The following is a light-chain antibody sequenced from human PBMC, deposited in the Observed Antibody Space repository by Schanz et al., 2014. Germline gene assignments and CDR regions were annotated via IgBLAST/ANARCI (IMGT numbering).Light chain of an antibody. CDR1: ESISSRY. CDR3: QQYNNWPPWT. CDR2: GAS. V-gene: IGKV3-15*01. J-gene: IGKJ1*01. Sequence: EIVLTQSPGTLSLSPGERATLSCRASESISSRYLVWYQQKPGQAPRLLIYGASTRATGIPARFSGSGSGTEFTLTITSLQSEDFAVYYCQQYNNWPPWTFGPGTMVEFK.